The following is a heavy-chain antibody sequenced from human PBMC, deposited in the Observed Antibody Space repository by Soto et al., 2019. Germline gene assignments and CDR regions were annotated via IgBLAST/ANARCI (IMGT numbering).Heavy chain of an antibody. Sequence: ASVKVSCKASGYTFTGHYIHWVRQAPEQGPEWMGEIGPESGATRYAQKFQGRVTMTRDTYITTAYLDIKNLSPDDTDDYSCCGGGSGPIVVFYWGQGTPVTVSS. CDR1: GYTFTGHY. J-gene: IGHJ4*02. CDR2: IGPESGAT. D-gene: IGHD1-26*01. V-gene: IGHV1-2*02. CDR3: CGGGSGPIVVFY.